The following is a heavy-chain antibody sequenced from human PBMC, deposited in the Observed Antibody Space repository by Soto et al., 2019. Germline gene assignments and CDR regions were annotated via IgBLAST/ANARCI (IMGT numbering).Heavy chain of an antibody. V-gene: IGHV3-73*01. Sequence: GGSLRLSCAASGFTFSGSAMHWVRQASGKGLEWVGRIRSKANSYATAYAASVKGRFTISRDDSKNTAYLQMNSLKTEDTAVYYCTSTSLYCSSTSCYSYYYYYYMDVWGKGTTVTVSS. CDR2: IRSKANSYAT. D-gene: IGHD2-2*01. CDR3: TSTSLYCSSTSCYSYYYYYYMDV. CDR1: GFTFSGSA. J-gene: IGHJ6*03.